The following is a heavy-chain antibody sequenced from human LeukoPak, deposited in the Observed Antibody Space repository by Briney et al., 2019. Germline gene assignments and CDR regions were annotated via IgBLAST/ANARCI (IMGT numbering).Heavy chain of an antibody. J-gene: IGHJ5*02. D-gene: IGHD3-9*01. CDR1: GYTFTSYY. CDR2: INPSGGST. V-gene: IGHV1-46*01. Sequence: ASVKVSCKASGYTFTSYYMHWVRQAPGQGLERMGIINPSGGSTSCAQKFQGRVTMTRDTSTSTVYMELSSLRSEDTAVYYCARDGGNYDILTGFYSYWFDPWGQGTLVTVSS. CDR3: ARDGGNYDILTGFYSYWFDP.